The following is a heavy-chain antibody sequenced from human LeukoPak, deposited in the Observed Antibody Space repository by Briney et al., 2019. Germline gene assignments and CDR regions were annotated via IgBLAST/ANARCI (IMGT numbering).Heavy chain of an antibody. J-gene: IGHJ4*02. CDR2: IYYSGST. D-gene: IGHD3-10*01. CDR3: VGNYGSGSPLDY. Sequence: PSETLSLTCTVSSGSISRYYWSWIRQPPGKGLEWIGYIYYSGSTNYNPSLKSRVTISVDTSKNQFSLKLSSVTAADTAVYYCVGNYGSGSPLDYWGQGTLVTVSS. V-gene: IGHV4-59*01. CDR1: SGSISRYY.